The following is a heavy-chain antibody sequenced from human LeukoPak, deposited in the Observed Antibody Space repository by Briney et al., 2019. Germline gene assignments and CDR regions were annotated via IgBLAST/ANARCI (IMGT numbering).Heavy chain of an antibody. CDR3: ARLAYSSSSEGMDV. CDR1: GFTFGSYS. Sequence: PGGSLRLSCAASGFTFGSYSMNWVRQAPGEGLEWVSSISSSSSYIYYADSVKGRFTISRDNAKNSLYLQMNSLRAEDTAVYYCARLAYSSSSEGMDVWGQGTTVTVSS. CDR2: ISSSSSYI. D-gene: IGHD6-6*01. V-gene: IGHV3-21*01. J-gene: IGHJ6*02.